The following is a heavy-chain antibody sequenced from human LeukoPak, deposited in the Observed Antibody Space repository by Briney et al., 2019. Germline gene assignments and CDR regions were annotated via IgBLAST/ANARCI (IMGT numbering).Heavy chain of an antibody. D-gene: IGHD6-19*01. J-gene: IGHJ4*02. CDR3: AKGPYSSGWYYFDY. V-gene: IGHV3-30*18. CDR1: GFTFSSYG. Sequence: GGSLRLACAASGFTFSSYGMHWVRQAPGKGLEWVAVISYDGSNKYYADSVKGRFTISRDNSKNTLYLQMNSLRAEDTAVYYCAKGPYSSGWYYFDYWGQGTLVTVSS. CDR2: ISYDGSNK.